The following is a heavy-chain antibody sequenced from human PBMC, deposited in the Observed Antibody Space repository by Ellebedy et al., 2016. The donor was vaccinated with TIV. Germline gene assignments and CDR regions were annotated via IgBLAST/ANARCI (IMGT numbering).Heavy chain of an antibody. Sequence: GGSLRLSXAASGFTFSSYAMTWVRQAPGKGLEWISTISGNGASIYDADSVKGRFTISRDNSKDTLYLQMNSLRAEDTAVYYCAKVYGSNSYWEEENIRFDPWGQGTLVTVSS. CDR1: GFTFSSYA. CDR3: AKVYGSNSYWEEENIRFDP. J-gene: IGHJ5*02. CDR2: ISGNGASI. V-gene: IGHV3-23*01. D-gene: IGHD1-26*01.